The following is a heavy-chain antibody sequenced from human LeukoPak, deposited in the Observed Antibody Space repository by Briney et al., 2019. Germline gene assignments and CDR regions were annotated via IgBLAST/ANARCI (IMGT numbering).Heavy chain of an antibody. CDR3: AKDPNDYVWGSYARLRFDY. J-gene: IGHJ4*02. D-gene: IGHD3-16*01. CDR1: GFTFSSYA. V-gene: IGHV3-23*01. Sequence: QTGGSLRLSCAASGFTFSSYAMSWVRQAPGKGLEWVSAISGSGGSTYYADSVKGRFTISRDSSKNTLYLQMNSLRAEDTAVYYCAKDPNDYVWGSYARLRFDYWGQGTLSPSPQ. CDR2: ISGSGGST.